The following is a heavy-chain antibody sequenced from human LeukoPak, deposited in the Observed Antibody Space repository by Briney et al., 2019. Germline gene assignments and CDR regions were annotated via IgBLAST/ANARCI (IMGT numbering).Heavy chain of an antibody. Sequence: AGGSLRLSCAASGFTFSSYAMYWVRQALGKGLEWVALISKDGSNEDHADSVKGRFTISRDNSRTTLYLQMSSLRPEDTAVYYCAREAYYGSGRSRQPSPVWGQGTLVTVSS. CDR3: AREAYYGSGRSRQPSPV. CDR1: GFTFSSYA. V-gene: IGHV3-30*15. D-gene: IGHD3-10*01. CDR2: ISKDGSNE. J-gene: IGHJ4*02.